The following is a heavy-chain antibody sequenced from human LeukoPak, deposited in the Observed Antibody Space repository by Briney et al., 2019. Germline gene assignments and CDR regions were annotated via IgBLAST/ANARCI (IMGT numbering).Heavy chain of an antibody. D-gene: IGHD2-15*01. V-gene: IGHV1-8*01. J-gene: IGHJ4*02. CDR3: ARGRVVAAIPVDY. CDR1: GYSFTSYD. CDR2: MNPNSGNT. Sequence: ASVKVSCKASGYSFTSYDINWVRQATGQGPEWMGWMNPNSGNTGYAQKFQGRVTMTRNTSVSTAYMELSSLRSEDTAVYYCARGRVVAAIPVDYWGQGTLVTVSS.